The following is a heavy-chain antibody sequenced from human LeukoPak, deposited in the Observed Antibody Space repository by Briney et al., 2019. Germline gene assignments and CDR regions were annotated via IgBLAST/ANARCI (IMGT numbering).Heavy chain of an antibody. J-gene: IGHJ4*02. Sequence: GGSLRLSCAASGFTFSSYALHWVRQAPGKGLEWVSYISNSGSDIYYADSVKGRFTISRDNAKNSLYLLMSSLRAEDTAVYYCARAYGSGTYYGYWGQGTLVTVSS. D-gene: IGHD3-10*01. V-gene: IGHV3-48*03. CDR2: ISNSGSDI. CDR3: ARAYGSGTYYGY. CDR1: GFTFSSYA.